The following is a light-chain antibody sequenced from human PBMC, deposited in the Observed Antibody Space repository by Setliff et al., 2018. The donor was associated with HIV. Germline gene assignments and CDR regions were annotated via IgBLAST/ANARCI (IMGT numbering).Light chain of an antibody. CDR2: EVN. V-gene: IGLV2-14*03. CDR1: SSDVGGYDY. Sequence: QSALTQPASVSGSPGQSITISCTGRSSDVGGYDYVSWYQQYPGKAPKLMIYEVNNGPSGVSNRFSGSKSGNSASLTISGLQTEDEADYYCNSYTSTNTYVFGTGTKVTVL. CDR3: NSYTSTNTYV. J-gene: IGLJ1*01.